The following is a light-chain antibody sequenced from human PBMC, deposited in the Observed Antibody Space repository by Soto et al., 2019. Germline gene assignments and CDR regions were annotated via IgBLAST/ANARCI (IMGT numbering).Light chain of an antibody. CDR3: SSYTSSSPLYV. V-gene: IGLV2-14*01. Sequence: QSALTQPASMSGSPGQSITISCTGTSSDVGGYNYVSWYQQHPGKAPKLMIYDVSNRPSGVSSRFSGSKSGNTASLTISGLQAEDEADYYCSSYTSSSPLYVFGTGTKLTVL. CDR1: SSDVGGYNY. CDR2: DVS. J-gene: IGLJ1*01.